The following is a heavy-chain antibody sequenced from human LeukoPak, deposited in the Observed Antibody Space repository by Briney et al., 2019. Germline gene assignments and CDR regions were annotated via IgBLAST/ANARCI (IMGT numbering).Heavy chain of an antibody. CDR1: GGSLSTYY. CDR2: IYTSGNT. Sequence: SETQSLTCTVSGGSLSTYYWSWIRQPPGKGLEWIGYIYTSGNTNYNPSLRSRVTISVDTSKNQFSLKLSSVTAADTAVYYCARHPSFRGTYGFDPWGQGTLVTVSS. J-gene: IGHJ5*02. D-gene: IGHD4-17*01. CDR3: ARHPSFRGTYGFDP. V-gene: IGHV4-4*08.